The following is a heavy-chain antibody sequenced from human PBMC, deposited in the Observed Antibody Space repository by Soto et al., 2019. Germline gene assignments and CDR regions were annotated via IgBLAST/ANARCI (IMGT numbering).Heavy chain of an antibody. CDR1: GGSITPYY. D-gene: IGHD2-2*02. CDR2: IYFTGST. Sequence: PSETLSLTCTVSGGSITPYYWSWIRQPPGKGLEWIGHIYFTGSTNYNPSLKSRVTISVDTSKKQFSLKVSSVTAADTAVYYCARGEGAAPGILPAAINWFDPWGQGTLVTVSS. J-gene: IGHJ5*02. V-gene: IGHV4-59*01. CDR3: ARGEGAAPGILPAAINWFDP.